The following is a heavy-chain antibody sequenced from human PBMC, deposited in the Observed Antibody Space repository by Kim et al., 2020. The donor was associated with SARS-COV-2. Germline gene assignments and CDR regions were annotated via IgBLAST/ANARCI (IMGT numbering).Heavy chain of an antibody. Sequence: SETLSLTCTVSGGSISSGGYYWSWIRQHPGKGLEWIGYIYYSGSTYYNPSLKSRVTISVDTSKNQFSLKLSSVTAADTAVYYCARRKTYYYDNWGQGTLVTVSS. CDR2: IYYSGST. J-gene: IGHJ4*02. V-gene: IGHV4-31*03. CDR1: GGSISSGGYY. CDR3: ARRKTYYYDN.